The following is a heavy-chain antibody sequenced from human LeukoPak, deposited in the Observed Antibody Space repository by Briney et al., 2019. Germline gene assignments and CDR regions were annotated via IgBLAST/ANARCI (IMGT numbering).Heavy chain of an antibody. CDR1: GFSLSTSGIC. CDR3: ARIQAVDAGNAFDI. V-gene: IGHV2-70*11. CDR2: IDWDDDK. Sequence: ESGPTLVNPTQTLTLTCTFSGFSLSTSGICVSWIRQPPGKALEWLARIDWDDDKYYSTSLKTRLTISKDTSKNQVVLTMTNMDPVDTATYYCARIQAVDAGNAFDIWGQGTMVTVSS. J-gene: IGHJ3*02. D-gene: IGHD6-19*01.